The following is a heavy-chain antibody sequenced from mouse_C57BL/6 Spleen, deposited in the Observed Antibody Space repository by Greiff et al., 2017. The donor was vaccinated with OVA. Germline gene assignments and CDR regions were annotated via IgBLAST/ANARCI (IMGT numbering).Heavy chain of an antibody. J-gene: IGHJ2*01. CDR3: ARSPDGNWSFDY. D-gene: IGHD2-1*01. CDR1: GYTFTDYN. V-gene: IGHV1-18*01. Sequence: EVQLQQSGPELVKPGASVKIPCKASGYTFTDYNMDWVKQSHGQSLEWIGDINPNNGGTIYNQKFKGKATLTVDKSSSTADMELRSLTSEDTAVYYCARSPDGNWSFDYWGQGTTLTVSS. CDR2: INPNNGGT.